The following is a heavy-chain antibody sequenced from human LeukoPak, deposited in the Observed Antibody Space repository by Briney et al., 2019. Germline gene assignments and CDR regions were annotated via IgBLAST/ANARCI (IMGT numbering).Heavy chain of an antibody. CDR1: GFTFTSYW. CDR3: AKDWDYYGSGSYYNTADY. V-gene: IGHV3-7*01. Sequence: TGGSLRLSCAASGFTFTSYWMSWVRQAPGKGLEWVANIKQDGSEKYYVDSVKGRFTISRDNSKNSLYLQMNRLRVEDTAVYYCAKDWDYYGSGSYYNTADYWGQGTLVTVSS. CDR2: IKQDGSEK. J-gene: IGHJ4*02. D-gene: IGHD3-10*01.